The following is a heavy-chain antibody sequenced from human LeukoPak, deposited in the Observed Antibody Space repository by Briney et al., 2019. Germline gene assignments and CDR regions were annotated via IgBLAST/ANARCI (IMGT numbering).Heavy chain of an antibody. D-gene: IGHD3-9*01. CDR2: ISAYNGHT. Sequence: ASVKVSCKASGYTFTRYGVSWVRQVPGQGLECMGWISAYNGHTNYAQKFQGRVTMTTDTSTSTASMELRSLRSDDTAVYYCARDRGDILSGLYMDVWGKGTTVTVSS. V-gene: IGHV1-18*01. CDR1: GYTFTRYG. J-gene: IGHJ6*03. CDR3: ARDRGDILSGLYMDV.